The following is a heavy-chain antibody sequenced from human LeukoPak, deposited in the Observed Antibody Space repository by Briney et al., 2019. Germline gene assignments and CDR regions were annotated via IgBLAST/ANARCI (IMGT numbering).Heavy chain of an antibody. V-gene: IGHV1-18*01. Sequence: ASVKVSCKDSGYTFTSYGIIWVRQAPGQGLEWMGWISTYNGNTNYAQKIQGRVTMTTDTSTRTAYMELRSLRSDDTAVYYCARDLPYSSSWESIDYWGQGTLVTVSS. J-gene: IGHJ4*02. CDR1: GYTFTSYG. CDR2: ISTYNGNT. CDR3: ARDLPYSSSWESIDY. D-gene: IGHD6-13*01.